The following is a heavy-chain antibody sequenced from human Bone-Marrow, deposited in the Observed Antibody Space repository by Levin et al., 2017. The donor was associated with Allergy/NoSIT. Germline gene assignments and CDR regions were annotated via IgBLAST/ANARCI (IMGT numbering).Heavy chain of an antibody. Sequence: ESGPTLVKRTQTLTLTCTLSGISLTTSGVGVGWIRQPPGKALEWLGVVYWDGETRYSPSLKNRLTITEDPSKTQVVLTMTNMDPVDTATYYCAHSATGTMYDAFDIWGQGAMVTVSS. CDR1: GISLTTSGVG. CDR3: AHSATGTMYDAFDI. V-gene: IGHV2-5*02. D-gene: IGHD1-1*01. J-gene: IGHJ3*02. CDR2: VYWDGET.